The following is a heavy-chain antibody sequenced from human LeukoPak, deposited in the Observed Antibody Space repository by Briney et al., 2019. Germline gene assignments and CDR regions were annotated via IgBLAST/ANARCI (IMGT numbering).Heavy chain of an antibody. Sequence: SDTLSLICSVSGGSLSSSRYFCRWIRQPPAKGVEWSVSLWYSWRTYYNPSLRSRVTITVDTSKNQFSLKLSYVTAADTAVYYCARGQDQYYDFWSGPDTSSAFDIWGQGTMVTVSS. V-gene: IGHV4-39*07. CDR3: ARGQDQYYDFWSGPDTSSAFDI. CDR2: LWYSWRT. D-gene: IGHD3-3*01. J-gene: IGHJ3*02. CDR1: GGSLSSSRYF.